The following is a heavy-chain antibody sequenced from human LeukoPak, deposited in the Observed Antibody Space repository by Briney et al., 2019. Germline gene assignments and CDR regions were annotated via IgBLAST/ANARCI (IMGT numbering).Heavy chain of an antibody. CDR3: ARGRNWNYESHFDY. V-gene: IGHV4-59*12. CDR2: IYYSGST. Sequence: TASETLSLTCTVSGGSISSYYWSWIRQPPGKGLEWIGNIYYSGSTNYNPSLKSRVTISVDTSKNQFSLKLSSVTAADTAVYYCARGRNWNYESHFDYWGQGTLVTVSS. CDR1: GGSISSYY. D-gene: IGHD1-7*01. J-gene: IGHJ4*02.